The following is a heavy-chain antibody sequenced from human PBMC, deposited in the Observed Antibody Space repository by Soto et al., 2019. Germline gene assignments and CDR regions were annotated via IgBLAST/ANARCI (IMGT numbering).Heavy chain of an antibody. J-gene: IGHJ5*02. CDR2: IYYSGST. CDR3: ARGRNYHFDSSYNWFDP. V-gene: IGHV4-31*03. D-gene: IGHD3-22*01. CDR1: GGSISSGGNF. Sequence: QVQLQESGPGLVKPSQTLSLTCTVSGGSISSGGNFWSWIRQHPEKGLEWIGYIYYSGSTHYNPSIKSRVIISVDTSKNQFSLKLSSVTAADTAVYYCARGRNYHFDSSYNWFDPWGQGTLVTVSS.